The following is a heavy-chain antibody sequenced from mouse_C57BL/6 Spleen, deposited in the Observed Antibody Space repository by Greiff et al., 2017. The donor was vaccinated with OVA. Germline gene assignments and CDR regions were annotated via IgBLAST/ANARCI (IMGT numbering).Heavy chain of an antibody. D-gene: IGHD2-3*01. CDR3: ASIYDGYPLFDY. J-gene: IGHJ2*01. V-gene: IGHV1-80*01. Sequence: QVQLQQSGAELVKPGASVKISCKASGYAFSSYWMNWVKQRPGKGLEWIGQIYPGDGDTNYNGKFKGKATLTADKSSSTAYMQLSSLTSEDSAVYFCASIYDGYPLFDYWGQGTTLTVSS. CDR2: IYPGDGDT. CDR1: GYAFSSYW.